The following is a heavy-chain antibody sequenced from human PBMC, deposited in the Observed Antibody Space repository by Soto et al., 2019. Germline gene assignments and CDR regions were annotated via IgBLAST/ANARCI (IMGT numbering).Heavy chain of an antibody. CDR3: ARTGYGDYVGYYYYYMDV. D-gene: IGHD4-17*01. Sequence: ASVKVSCQASGYTFTSYDINWVRQATGQGLEWMGWMNPNSGNTGYAQKFQGRVTMTRNTSISTAYMELSSLRSEDTAVYYCARTGYGDYVGYYYYYMDVWGKGTTVTVSS. CDR2: MNPNSGNT. V-gene: IGHV1-8*01. J-gene: IGHJ6*03. CDR1: GYTFTSYD.